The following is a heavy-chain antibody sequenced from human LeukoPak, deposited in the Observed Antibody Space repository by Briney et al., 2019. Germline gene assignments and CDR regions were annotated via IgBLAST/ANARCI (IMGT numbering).Heavy chain of an antibody. J-gene: IGHJ4*02. CDR1: GGSFSGYY. CDR3: GGALTGTTLDFF. D-gene: IGHD1-7*01. CDR2: INHSGST. Sequence: PSETLSLTCAVYGGSFSGYYWSWIRQPPWKGLEWIEEINHSGSTNYNPSLKSRVTISVDTSKNQFSLKLSSVTAADTAVYYCGGALTGTTLDFFGGQGTLVTVSS. V-gene: IGHV4-34*01.